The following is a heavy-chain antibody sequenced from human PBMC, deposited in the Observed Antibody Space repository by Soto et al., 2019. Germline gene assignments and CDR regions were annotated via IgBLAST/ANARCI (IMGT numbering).Heavy chain of an antibody. J-gene: IGHJ4*02. CDR2: IYHSGST. Sequence: QVQLQESGPGLVKPSGTLSLTCAVSGGSISSSNWWSWVRQPPGKGLEWIGEIYHSGSTNYNPSLTSRVTISVDKSKNHFSLRLSTVTAADTAVYYCASTVITAIYYFDQWGQETLVTVSS. CDR1: GGSISSSNW. CDR3: ASTVITAIYYFDQ. V-gene: IGHV4-4*02. D-gene: IGHD4-17*01.